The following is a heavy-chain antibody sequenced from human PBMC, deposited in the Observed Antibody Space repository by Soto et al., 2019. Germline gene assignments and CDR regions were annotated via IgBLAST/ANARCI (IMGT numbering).Heavy chain of an antibody. V-gene: IGHV3-9*01. CDR1: GFTFDDYA. J-gene: IGHJ4*02. CDR3: AKGLYSGYANFDS. D-gene: IGHD5-12*01. CDR2: ISWNGGSV. Sequence: EVQLVESGGGLVQPGRSLRLSCAASGFTFDDYAMHWVRQAPGKGLEWVSGISWNGGSVGYADSVKGRFTISRDNAKNSLYLQMNSLRAEDTAVYYCAKGLYSGYANFDSWGQGTLVTVSS.